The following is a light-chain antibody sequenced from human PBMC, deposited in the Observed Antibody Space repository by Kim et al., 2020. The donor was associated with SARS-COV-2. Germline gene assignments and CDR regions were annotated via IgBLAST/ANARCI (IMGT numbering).Light chain of an antibody. CDR1: QGISSY. Sequence: SLSASPGDRVTITCRASQGISSYLAWYQQKPGKAPKLLIYAASTLQSGVPSRFSGSGSGTDFTLTISCLQSEDFATYYCQQYYSYPRTFGQGTKVDI. CDR2: AAS. V-gene: IGKV1-8*01. J-gene: IGKJ1*01. CDR3: QQYYSYPRT.